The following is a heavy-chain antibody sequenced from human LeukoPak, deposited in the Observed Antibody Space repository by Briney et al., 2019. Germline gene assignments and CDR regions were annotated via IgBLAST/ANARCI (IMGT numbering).Heavy chain of an antibody. V-gene: IGHV3-21*01. Sequence: PGGSLRLSCAASGFTFSSYSMNWVRQAPGKGLEWVSSISSSSSYIYYADSVKGRFTISRDNAKNSLYLQMNSLRAEDTAVYYCARVLRYYDFWSGYSYYYYYYGMDVWGQGTTVTVSS. D-gene: IGHD3-3*01. J-gene: IGHJ6*02. CDR1: GFTFSSYS. CDR3: ARVLRYYDFWSGYSYYYYYYGMDV. CDR2: ISSSSSYI.